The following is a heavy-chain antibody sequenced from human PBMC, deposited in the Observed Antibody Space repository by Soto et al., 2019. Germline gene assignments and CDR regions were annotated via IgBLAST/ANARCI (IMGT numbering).Heavy chain of an antibody. CDR1: GGTFSSYA. J-gene: IGHJ6*02. CDR2: IIPIFGTA. Sequence: SVKVSCKASGGTFSSYAISWVRQAPGQGLEWMGGIIPIFGTANYAQKFQGRVTIAADESTSTAYMELSSLRSEDTAVYYCARISVDTAMADYYYYGMDVWGQGTTVTVYS. D-gene: IGHD5-18*01. CDR3: ARISVDTAMADYYYYGMDV. V-gene: IGHV1-69*13.